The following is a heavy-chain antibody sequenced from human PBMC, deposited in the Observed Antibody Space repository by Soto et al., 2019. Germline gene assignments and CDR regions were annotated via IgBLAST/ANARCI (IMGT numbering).Heavy chain of an antibody. D-gene: IGHD2-2*01. Sequence: SVKVSCKASGGTFSSYAISWVRQAPGQGLEWMGGIIPIFGTANYAQKFQGRVTITADESTSTAYMELSSLRSEDTAVYYCASFPIVLVPAAKDVYYYYGMDVWGQGTTVTVSS. J-gene: IGHJ6*02. V-gene: IGHV1-69*13. CDR2: IIPIFGTA. CDR1: GGTFSSYA. CDR3: ASFPIVLVPAAKDVYYYYGMDV.